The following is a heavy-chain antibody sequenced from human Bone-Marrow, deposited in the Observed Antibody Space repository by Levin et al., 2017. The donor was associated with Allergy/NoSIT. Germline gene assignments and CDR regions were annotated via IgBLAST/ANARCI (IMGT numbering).Heavy chain of an antibody. CDR3: AGGDPTAAAGSFDY. J-gene: IGHJ4*02. D-gene: IGHD6-13*01. Sequence: KPSETLSLTCAVYGGSFSGYYWSWIRQPPGKGLEWIGEINHSGSTNYSPSLKSRVTISVDTSKNQFSLKLSSVTAADTAVYYCAGGDPTAAAGSFDYWGQGTLVTVSS. V-gene: IGHV4-34*01. CDR1: GGSFSGYY. CDR2: INHSGST.